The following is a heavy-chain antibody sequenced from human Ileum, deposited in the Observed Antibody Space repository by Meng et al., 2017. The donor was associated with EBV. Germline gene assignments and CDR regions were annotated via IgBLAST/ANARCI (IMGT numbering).Heavy chain of an antibody. CDR3: ARDPTGGEDHQRV. CDR1: GGSISSSNW. V-gene: IGHV4-4*02. CDR2: IYHSGIT. Sequence: QVLLQQSGRGLVKPAGALSLPCAGSGGSISSSNWWSWVRQPPGKGLEWIGKIYHSGITIYNPSLKSRVTMSVDNSKNQFSLKLNSMTAADTAVYYCARDPTGGEDHQRVWGQGTLVTVSS. D-gene: IGHD1-14*01. J-gene: IGHJ4*02.